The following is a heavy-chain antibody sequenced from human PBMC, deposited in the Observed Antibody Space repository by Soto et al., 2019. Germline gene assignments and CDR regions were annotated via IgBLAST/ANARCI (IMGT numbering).Heavy chain of an antibody. Sequence: ELVQSGPEAREPGTSVKVSCRASGFSFGDSAVQWVRQGRGQRLEWIGWIVVVNGNTNYAQKFEGRVTLARDASTSTSHMELTRLSSEDTAVYFCAVTDLPFRPLTEPTENGMDVWGQGTTVTVSS. CDR3: AVTDLPFRPLTEPTENGMDV. CDR2: IVVVNGNT. D-gene: IGHD3-3*02. V-gene: IGHV1-58*01. CDR1: GFSFGDSA. J-gene: IGHJ6*02.